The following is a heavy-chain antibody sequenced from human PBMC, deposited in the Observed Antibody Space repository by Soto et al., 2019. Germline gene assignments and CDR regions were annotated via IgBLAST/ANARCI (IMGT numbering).Heavy chain of an antibody. Sequence: ASVKVSCKASGYIFTNCYIRWVRQAPGQGLEWMAIINPLPTSGSTNYAQKFQGRVTVTRDTSTSTVYLELSSLRSDDTAVYYCARDLAAAAYWGQGTLVTVSS. D-gene: IGHD6-13*01. CDR1: GYIFTNCY. CDR3: ARDLAAAAY. J-gene: IGHJ4*02. CDR2: INPLPTSGST. V-gene: IGHV1-46*01.